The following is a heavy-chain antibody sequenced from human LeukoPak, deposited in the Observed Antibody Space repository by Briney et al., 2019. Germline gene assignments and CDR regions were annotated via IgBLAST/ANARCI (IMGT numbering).Heavy chain of an antibody. CDR1: GDDISSSNW. J-gene: IGHJ5*01. Sequence: SETLSLTCSVSGDDISSSNWWTWVRQPPQKGLEWIGEVYHSGSTNYNPSLKSRIYMSVDKSQNRFSLRLSSLTAADTAVYFCARVSGSGLYFKSFDPWGQGTLVIVSS. CDR2: VYHSGST. V-gene: IGHV4-4*02. CDR3: ARVSGSGLYFKSFDP. D-gene: IGHD3-10*01.